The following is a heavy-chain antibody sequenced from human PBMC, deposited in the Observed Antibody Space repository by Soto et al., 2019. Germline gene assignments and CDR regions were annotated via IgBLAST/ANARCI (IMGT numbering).Heavy chain of an antibody. V-gene: IGHV1-8*01. J-gene: IGHJ6*03. CDR3: ARVTKLPAAIQSDYYYYMDV. CDR2: MNPNSGNT. Sequence: GASVKVSCKASGYTFTSYEINWVRQATGQGLEWMGWMNPNSGNTGYAQKFQGRVTMTRNTSISTAYMELSSLRSEDTAVYYCARVTKLPAAIQSDYYYYMDVWGKGTTVTVSS. D-gene: IGHD2-2*01. CDR1: GYTFTSYE.